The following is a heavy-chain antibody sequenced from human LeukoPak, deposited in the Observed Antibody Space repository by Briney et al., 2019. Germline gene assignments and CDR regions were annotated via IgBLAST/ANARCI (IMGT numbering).Heavy chain of an antibody. CDR3: ARSMGYYYGMDV. Sequence: VRQAPXKGLEWVXVISYDVSHKYCAHSVKGRFTISRDKSKNTLYLQMNSLRVEDTAVYYCARSMGYYYGMDVWGQGTTVTVSS. J-gene: IGHJ6*02. D-gene: IGHD2/OR15-2a*01. V-gene: IGHV3-30*04. CDR2: ISYDVSHK.